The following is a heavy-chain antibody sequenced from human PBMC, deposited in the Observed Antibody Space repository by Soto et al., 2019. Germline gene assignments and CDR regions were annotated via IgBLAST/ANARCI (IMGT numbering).Heavy chain of an antibody. D-gene: IGHD5-12*01. Sequence: GESLKISCAAAGFTFSDYYMSWIRQDPGKGLEWVSYISSSSSDTNYADSVKGRFTISRDNAKNSLYLQMNSLRAEDTAEYYCTKGPPSGNDFNWFDPWGQGTLVTVSS. CDR2: ISSSSSDT. CDR1: GFTFSDYY. J-gene: IGHJ5*02. V-gene: IGHV3-11*05. CDR3: TKGPPSGNDFNWFDP.